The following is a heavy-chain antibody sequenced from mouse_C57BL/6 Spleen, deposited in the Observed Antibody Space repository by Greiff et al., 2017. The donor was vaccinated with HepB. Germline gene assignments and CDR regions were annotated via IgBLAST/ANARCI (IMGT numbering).Heavy chain of an antibody. V-gene: IGHV14-2*01. CDR2: IDPEDGDT. J-gene: IGHJ1*03. Sequence: EVQLQQSGAELVKPGASVKLSCTASGFNIKDYYMHWVKQRTEQGLEWIGRIDPEDGDTKYAPKFQGKATITADTSSNTAYLQLSSLTSEDTAVYYCARSGSSLYWYFDVWGTGTTVTVSS. CDR3: ARSGSSLYWYFDV. CDR1: GFNIKDYY. D-gene: IGHD1-1*01.